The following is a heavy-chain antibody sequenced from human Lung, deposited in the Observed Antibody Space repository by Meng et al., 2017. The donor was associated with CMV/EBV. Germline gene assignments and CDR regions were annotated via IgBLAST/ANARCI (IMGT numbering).Heavy chain of an antibody. V-gene: IGHV4-38-2*02. CDR3: ARDLQRWLQSGAFYY. D-gene: IGHD5-24*01. CDR1: GDSISSGYY. Sequence: GSLRLSCTVSGDSISSGYYWGWIRQPPGKGLEWLGTIYQNGATYYNPSLRGRVTISVDTSKNQFSLGLTSVTAADTAVYYCARDLQRWLQSGAFYYWGQGTLVXVSS. CDR2: IYQNGAT. J-gene: IGHJ4*02.